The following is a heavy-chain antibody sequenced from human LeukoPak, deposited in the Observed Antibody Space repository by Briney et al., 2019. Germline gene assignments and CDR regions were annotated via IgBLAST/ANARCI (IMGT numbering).Heavy chain of an antibody. Sequence: GGSLRLSCAASGFTFSSYAMHWVRQAPGKGLEYVSAISSNGGSTYYANSVKGRFTISRDNSKNTLYLQMNSLRAEDTAVYYCAIHSLGGRSGYFYDYWGQGTLVTVSS. CDR1: GFTFSSYA. CDR2: ISSNGGST. D-gene: IGHD3-3*01. J-gene: IGHJ4*02. CDR3: AIHSLGGRSGYFYDY. V-gene: IGHV3-64*01.